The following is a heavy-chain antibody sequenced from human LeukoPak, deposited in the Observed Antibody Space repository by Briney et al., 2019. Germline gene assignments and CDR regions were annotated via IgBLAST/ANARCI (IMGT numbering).Heavy chain of an antibody. CDR3: ARGSRYNYPYDFDY. CDR1: GFTVSSNY. J-gene: IGHJ4*02. CDR2: IYGGGNI. Sequence: PGGSLRLSCAASGFTVSSNYMNWVRQAPGEGLEWVSVIYGGGNIYYADSVKGRFTISRENSKNTLYLQMNSLGAEDTAVYYCARGSRYNYPYDFDYWGQGTLVTVSS. D-gene: IGHD5-24*01. V-gene: IGHV3-53*01.